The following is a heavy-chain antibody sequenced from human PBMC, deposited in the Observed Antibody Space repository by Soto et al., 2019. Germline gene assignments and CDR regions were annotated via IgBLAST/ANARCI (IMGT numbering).Heavy chain of an antibody. V-gene: IGHV3-30-3*01. D-gene: IGHD6-13*01. CDR3: ARDPSSSSWYSWFDP. CDR2: ISYDGSNK. J-gene: IGHJ5*02. Sequence: GGSLRLSCAASGFTFSSYAMHWVRQAPSKGLEWVAVISYDGSNKYYADSVKGRFTISRDNSKNTLYLQMNSLRAEDTAVYYCARDPSSSSWYSWFDPWGQGTLVTVSS. CDR1: GFTFSSYA.